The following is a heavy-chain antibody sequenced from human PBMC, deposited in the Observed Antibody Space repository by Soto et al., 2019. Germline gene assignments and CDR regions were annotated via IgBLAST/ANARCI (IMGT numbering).Heavy chain of an antibody. CDR3: ARAGYYGSGSYVGDFDY. V-gene: IGHV4-31*03. Sequence: TLSLTCTVSGGSISSGGYYWSWIRQHPGKGLEWIGYIYYSGSTYYNPSLKSRVTISVDTSKNQFSLKLSSVTAADTAVYYCARAGYYGSGSYVGDFDYWGQGTLVTVSS. J-gene: IGHJ4*02. D-gene: IGHD3-10*01. CDR1: GGSISSGGYY. CDR2: IYYSGST.